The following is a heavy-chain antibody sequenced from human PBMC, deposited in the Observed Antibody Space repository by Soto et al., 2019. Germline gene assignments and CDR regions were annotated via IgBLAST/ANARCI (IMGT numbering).Heavy chain of an antibody. Sequence: ASVKVSCKASGYTFTSYGISWVRQAPGQGLEWMGWISAYNGNTNYAQKLQGRVTMTTDTSTSTAYMELRSLRSDDTAVYYCARGALNYDFWSGYFPTNYYFDYWGQGTLVTVS. CDR2: ISAYNGNT. CDR3: ARGALNYDFWSGYFPTNYYFDY. J-gene: IGHJ4*02. V-gene: IGHV1-18*01. CDR1: GYTFTSYG. D-gene: IGHD3-3*01.